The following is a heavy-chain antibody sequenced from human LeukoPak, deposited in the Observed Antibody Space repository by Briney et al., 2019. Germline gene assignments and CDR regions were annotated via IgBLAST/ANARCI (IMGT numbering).Heavy chain of an antibody. J-gene: IGHJ4*02. V-gene: IGHV3-21*04. D-gene: IGHD2-15*01. CDR3: AKDIGYCSGDSCPYFDH. CDR1: GFTFSSYS. Sequence: PGGSLRLSCAASGFTFSSYSMNWVRQAPGKGLEWVSSISSSSSYIYYADSVRGRFTISRDNAKNSLYLQMNGLRADDTAVYYCAKDIGYCSGDSCPYFDHWGQGTLVTVSS. CDR2: ISSSSSYI.